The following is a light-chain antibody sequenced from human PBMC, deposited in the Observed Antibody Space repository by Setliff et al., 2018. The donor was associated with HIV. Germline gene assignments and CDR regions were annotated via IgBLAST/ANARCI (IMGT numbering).Light chain of an antibody. CDR3: QVWDGSSGLYV. J-gene: IGLJ1*01. CDR1: NIGSKS. CDR2: YDS. Sequence: SYELTQPPSVSVAPGKTARITCGGNNIGSKSVHWYQQKPGQAPVLVIYYDSDRPSGIPERFSGSNSGNTATLTITRVEAGEEADYYCQVWDGSSGLYVFGTGTKVTVL. V-gene: IGLV3-21*04.